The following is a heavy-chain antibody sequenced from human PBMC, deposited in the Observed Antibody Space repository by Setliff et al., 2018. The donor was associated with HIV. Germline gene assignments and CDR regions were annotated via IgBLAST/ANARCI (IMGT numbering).Heavy chain of an antibody. CDR3: AKSPYYYDSGHMAYYYYYMDV. CDR1: GGSISSGSYF. Sequence: SETLSLTCTVSGGSISSGSYFWTWIRQPAGKGLEWIGRIYTSGSTNYNPSLKSRVTISVDTSKNQFSLKLSSVTAADTAVYYCAKSPYYYDSGHMAYYYYYMDVWGKGTTVTVSS. V-gene: IGHV4-61*02. CDR2: IYTSGST. J-gene: IGHJ6*03. D-gene: IGHD3-22*01.